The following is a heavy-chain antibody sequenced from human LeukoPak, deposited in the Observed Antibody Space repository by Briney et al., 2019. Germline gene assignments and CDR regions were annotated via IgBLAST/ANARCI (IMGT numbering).Heavy chain of an antibody. V-gene: IGHV1-69-2*01. CDR1: GYTFTYYY. CDR2: VDPEDGET. J-gene: IGHJ4*02. D-gene: IGHD3-10*01. CDR3: ATDPEVLAMVRGVIITQRGN. Sequence: ASVKVSCKVSGYTFTYYYMHWVPQAPGKGLEWMGLVDPEDGETIYAEKFQGRVTITADTSTDTAYMELSSLRSEDTAVYYCATDPEVLAMVRGVIITQRGNWGQGTLVTVSS.